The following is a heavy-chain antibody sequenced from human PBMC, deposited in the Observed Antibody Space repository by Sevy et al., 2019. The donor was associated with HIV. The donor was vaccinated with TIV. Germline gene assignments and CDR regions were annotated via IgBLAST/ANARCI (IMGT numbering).Heavy chain of an antibody. CDR3: AREERSGTTTSFDY. J-gene: IGHJ4*02. CDR2: IWSDGSNK. D-gene: IGHD1-7*01. Sequence: GGSLRLSCAASGFTLSDYGMHWVRQAPGKGLEWVAVIWSDGSNKYYGDSVKGRFTISRDSSKNTLFLQMNSLRVDDTAVYYCAREERSGTTTSFDYWGQGALVTVSS. V-gene: IGHV3-33*01. CDR1: GFTLSDYG.